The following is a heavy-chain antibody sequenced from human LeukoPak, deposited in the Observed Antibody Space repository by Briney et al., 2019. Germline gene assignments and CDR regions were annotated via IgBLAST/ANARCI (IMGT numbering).Heavy chain of an antibody. CDR1: GFTFSSYS. CDR2: ISSSSSYI. D-gene: IGHD1-26*01. CDR3: ARGALLDRDVFGI. V-gene: IGHV3-21*01. J-gene: IGHJ3*02. Sequence: PGGSLRLSCAASGFTFSSYSMNWVRQAPGKGLEWVSSISSSSSYIYYADSVKGRLTISRDNAKNSLYLQMSSMRAEDTAVYYCARGALLDRDVFGIWGQGTMVTVSS.